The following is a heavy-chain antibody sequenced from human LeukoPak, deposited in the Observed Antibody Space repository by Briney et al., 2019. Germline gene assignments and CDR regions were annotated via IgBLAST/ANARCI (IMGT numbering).Heavy chain of an antibody. CDR1: GYTFTSYG. CDR2: ISAYNGNT. Sequence: ASVKVSCKASGYTFTSYGISWVRQAPGQGLEWMGWISAYNGNTNYAQKLQGRVTMTTDTSTSTAYMELRSLRSDDTAVYYCARDGTYYYDSSGYPFDYWGRGTLVTVSS. D-gene: IGHD3-22*01. CDR3: ARDGTYYYDSSGYPFDY. J-gene: IGHJ4*02. V-gene: IGHV1-18*01.